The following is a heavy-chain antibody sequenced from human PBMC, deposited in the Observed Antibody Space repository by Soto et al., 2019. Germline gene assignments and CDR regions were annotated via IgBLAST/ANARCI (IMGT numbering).Heavy chain of an antibody. CDR2: ISGSGGST. Sequence: GASLKISCAASGFTFSSYAMSWVRQAPGKGLGWVSAISGSGGSTYYADSVKGRFTISRDNSKNTLYLQMNSLRAEDTAVYYCAKDLVPAATRGRPPYYGMDVWGQGTTVTVSS. J-gene: IGHJ6*02. D-gene: IGHD2-2*01. V-gene: IGHV3-23*01. CDR1: GFTFSSYA. CDR3: AKDLVPAATRGRPPYYGMDV.